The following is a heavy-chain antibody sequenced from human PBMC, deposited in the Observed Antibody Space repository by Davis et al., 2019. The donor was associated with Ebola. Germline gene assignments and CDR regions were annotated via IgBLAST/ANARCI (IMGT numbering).Heavy chain of an antibody. Sequence: GESLKISCAASGFTFSSYGMHWVRQAPGKGLEWVAVISYDGSNKYYADSVKGRFTISRDNSKNTLYLQMNSLRAEDTAVYYCARAVFAYYYDSSGYYTKYYFDYWGQGTLVTVSS. J-gene: IGHJ4*02. V-gene: IGHV3-30*03. CDR1: GFTFSSYG. CDR3: ARAVFAYYYDSSGYYTKYYFDY. D-gene: IGHD3-22*01. CDR2: ISYDGSNK.